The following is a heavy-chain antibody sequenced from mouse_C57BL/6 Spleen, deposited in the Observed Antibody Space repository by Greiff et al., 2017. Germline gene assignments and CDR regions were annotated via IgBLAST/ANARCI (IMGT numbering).Heavy chain of an antibody. V-gene: IGHV1-82*01. CDR2: IYPGDGDT. J-gene: IGHJ4*01. Sequence: VQLQQSGPELVKPGASVKISCKASGYAFSSSWMNWVKQRPGKGLGWIGRIYPGDGDTNYNGKFKGKATLTADKSSSTAYMQLSSLTSEDSAVYCCARGDDSNYGDDAIDYWGQGTSVTVS. D-gene: IGHD2-5*01. CDR3: ARGDDSNYGDDAIDY. CDR1: GYAFSSSW.